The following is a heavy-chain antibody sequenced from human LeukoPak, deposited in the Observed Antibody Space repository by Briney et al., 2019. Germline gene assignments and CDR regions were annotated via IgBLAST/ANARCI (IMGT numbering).Heavy chain of an antibody. V-gene: IGHV3-23*01. CDR1: GFTFSSYG. D-gene: IGHD3-10*01. CDR3: AKGGRVRGVIIRPDAFDI. Sequence: GGSLRLSCAASGFTFSSYGMSWVRQAPGKGLEWVSAISGSGGSTYYADSVKGRFTISRDNSKNTLYLQMNSLRAEDTAVYYCAKGGRVRGVIIRPDAFDIWGQGTMVTVSS. CDR2: ISGSGGST. J-gene: IGHJ3*02.